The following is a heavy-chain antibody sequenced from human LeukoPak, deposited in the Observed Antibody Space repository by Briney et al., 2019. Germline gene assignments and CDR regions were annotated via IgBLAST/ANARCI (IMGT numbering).Heavy chain of an antibody. CDR2: IKQDGSEK. J-gene: IGHJ5*02. CDR1: GFTFSSYW. CDR3: ASSGGYCSGGSCYEGFDP. V-gene: IGHV3-7*03. D-gene: IGHD2-15*01. Sequence: GGSLRLSCAASGFTFSSYWMSWVRQAPGKGLEWVANIKQDGSEKYYVDSVKGRFTISRDNAKNSLYLQMNSLRAEDMAVYYCASSGGYCSGGSCYEGFDPWGQGTLVTVSS.